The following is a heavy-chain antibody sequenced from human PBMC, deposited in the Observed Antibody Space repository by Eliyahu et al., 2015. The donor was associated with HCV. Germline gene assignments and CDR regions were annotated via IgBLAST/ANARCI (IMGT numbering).Heavy chain of an antibody. CDR2: ISSNGGST. D-gene: IGHD5-12*01. Sequence: EVQLVESGGGLVQPGGSLRLSCAASGFTFXSYAMPWVRQAPGKGLEYVSAISSNGGSTYYANPVKGRFTISRDNSKNTLYLQMGSLRAEDMAVYYCARGRGHNYSGYDFALYYFDYWGQGTLVTVSS. CDR3: ARGRGHNYSGYDFALYYFDY. V-gene: IGHV3-64*01. CDR1: GFTFXSYA. J-gene: IGHJ4*02.